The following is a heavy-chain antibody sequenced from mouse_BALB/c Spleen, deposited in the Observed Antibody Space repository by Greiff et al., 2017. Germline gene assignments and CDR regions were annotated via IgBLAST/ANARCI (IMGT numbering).Heavy chain of an antibody. CDR2: ISTYYGDA. J-gene: IGHJ3*01. V-gene: IGHV1S137*01. D-gene: IGHD1-1*01. Sequence: QVQLQQSGAELVRPGVSVKISCKGSGYTFTDYAMHWVKQSHAKSLEWIGVISTYYGDASYNQKFKGKATMTVDKSSSTAYMELARLTSEDSAIYYCAREDYGSSPFAYWGQGTLVTVSA. CDR1: GYTFTDYA. CDR3: AREDYGSSPFAY.